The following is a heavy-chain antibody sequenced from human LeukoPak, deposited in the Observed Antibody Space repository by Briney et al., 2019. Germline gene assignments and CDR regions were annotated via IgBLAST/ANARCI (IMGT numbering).Heavy chain of an antibody. CDR2: IYYSGST. D-gene: IGHD4-17*01. Sequence: SETLSLTCTVSGGSISSGDYYWRWIRQPPGKGLEWIGYIYYSGSTYYNPSLKSRVTISVDTSKNQFSLKLSSVTAADTAVYYCARYYGDYSDAFDIWGQGTMVTVSS. J-gene: IGHJ3*02. CDR1: GGSISSGDYY. V-gene: IGHV4-30-4*01. CDR3: ARYYGDYSDAFDI.